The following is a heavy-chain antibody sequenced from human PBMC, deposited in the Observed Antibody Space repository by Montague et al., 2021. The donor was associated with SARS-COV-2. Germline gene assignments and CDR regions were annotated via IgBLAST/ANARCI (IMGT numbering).Heavy chain of an antibody. J-gene: IGHJ6*02. V-gene: IGHV4-31*03. CDR3: ARGLPYQMVAGAIPNYSMDF. Sequence: TLSLTCTVSGASISSGGFYWSWLRQYPRKCLEWIGFIYYSGTTYHNPSFKSRLTISIDTSKNQFSLKLSSVTAADTAVYYCARGLPYQMVAGAIPNYSMDFWGQGTTVTVSS. CDR1: GASISSGGFY. CDR2: IYYSGTT. D-gene: IGHD2-15*01.